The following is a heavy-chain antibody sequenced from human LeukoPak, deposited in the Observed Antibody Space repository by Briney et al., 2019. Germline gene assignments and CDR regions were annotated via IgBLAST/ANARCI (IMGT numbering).Heavy chain of an antibody. CDR2: IYTRGST. CDR3: ARGVFCSANICPGGDVFNI. D-gene: IGHD3-3*01. Sequence: SETLSLTCTVSGGSINNYYWSWIRQPAGKGLEWIGRIYTRGSTNYNPSLKSRVTMSVDTSKNQFSLKLSSVTAADTAVYYWARGVFCSANICPGGDVFNIGAKGKMVPFSS. CDR1: GGSINNYY. V-gene: IGHV4-4*07. J-gene: IGHJ3*02.